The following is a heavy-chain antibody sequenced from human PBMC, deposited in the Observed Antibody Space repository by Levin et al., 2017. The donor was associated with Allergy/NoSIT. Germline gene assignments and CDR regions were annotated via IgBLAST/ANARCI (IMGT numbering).Heavy chain of an antibody. V-gene: IGHV3-33*01. J-gene: IGHJ3*02. CDR1: GFTFSSYG. Sequence: PGGSLRLSCAASGFTFSSYGMHWVRQAPGKGLEWVAVIWYDGSNKYYADSVKGRFTISRDNSKNTLYLQMNSLRAEDTAVYYCARDLSRASDAFDIWGQGTMVTVSS. D-gene: IGHD2-2*01. CDR2: IWYDGSNK. CDR3: ARDLSRASDAFDI.